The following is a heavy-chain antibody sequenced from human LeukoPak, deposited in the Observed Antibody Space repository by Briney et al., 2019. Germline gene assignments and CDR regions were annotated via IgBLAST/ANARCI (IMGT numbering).Heavy chain of an antibody. J-gene: IGHJ3*02. V-gene: IGHV1-8*03. D-gene: IGHD2-2*01. CDR2: MNPNSGNT. CDR1: GYTFTSYD. Sequence: GASVKVSCKASGYTFTSYDINWVRQATGQGLEWMGWMNPNSGNTGYAQKFQGRVTITRNTSISTAYMELSSLRSEDTAVYYCARVPAAARAFDIWGQGTMVTVSP. CDR3: ARVPAAARAFDI.